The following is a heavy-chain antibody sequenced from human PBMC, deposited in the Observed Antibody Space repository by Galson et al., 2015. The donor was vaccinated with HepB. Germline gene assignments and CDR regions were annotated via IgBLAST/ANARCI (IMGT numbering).Heavy chain of an antibody. CDR2: ISGSGGGT. D-gene: IGHD4-17*01. J-gene: IGHJ4*02. CDR1: GLTFSSYA. V-gene: IGHV3-23*01. Sequence: SLRLSCAASGLTFSSYAMSWVRQAPGKGLEWPSTISGSGGGTHYADSVKGRFTISRDNSKNTLYLQMNSLRVEDTAVYYCAKDESYGDYGGDYWGQGTLVTVSS. CDR3: AKDESYGDYGGDY.